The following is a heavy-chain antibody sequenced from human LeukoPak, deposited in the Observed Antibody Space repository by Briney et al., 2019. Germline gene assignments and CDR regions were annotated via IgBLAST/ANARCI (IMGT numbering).Heavy chain of an antibody. CDR3: ARYYTSGVYFDY. V-gene: IGHV4-30-4*01. CDR1: GGSISSGDYH. J-gene: IGHJ4*02. D-gene: IGHD3-10*01. CDR2: IYYSGTT. Sequence: TSQTLSLTCTVSGGSISSGDYHWSWIRQPPGKGLEWIGYIYYSGTTYYNPSLKSRVTISLDSSKNQFSLKLSSVTAADTAVYSSARYYTSGVYFDYWGQGTLVTVSS.